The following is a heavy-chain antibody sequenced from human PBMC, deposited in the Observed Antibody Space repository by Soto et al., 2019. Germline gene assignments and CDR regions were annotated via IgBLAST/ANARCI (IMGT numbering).Heavy chain of an antibody. J-gene: IGHJ3*02. CDR3: ARVPFVVVSADDAFDI. V-gene: IGHV4-4*02. CDR2: IYHSGSA. Sequence: QVQLQESGPGLVKPSGTLSLTCAVSGGSVSSSNWWSWVRQSPVKGLEWMGEIYHSGSAHYNPSLKSLATISLDKSKNQFSLRLTSVTAADTAVYYCARVPFVVVSADDAFDILGPGTRGIVSS. D-gene: IGHD2-21*02. CDR1: GGSVSSSNW.